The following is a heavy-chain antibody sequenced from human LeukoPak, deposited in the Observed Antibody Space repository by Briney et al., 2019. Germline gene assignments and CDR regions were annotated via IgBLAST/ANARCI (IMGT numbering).Heavy chain of an antibody. D-gene: IGHD3-10*01. Sequence: GASVKVSCKASGYTFTSYGISWVRQAPGQGLEWMGWISAYNGNTNYAQKLQGRVTMTTDTSTSTAYMELRSLRSDDTAVYYCARNPLVYYGSGSPRGGYGMDVWGQGTTVTVSS. J-gene: IGHJ6*02. CDR3: ARNPLVYYGSGSPRGGYGMDV. CDR2: ISAYNGNT. CDR1: GYTFTSYG. V-gene: IGHV1-18*01.